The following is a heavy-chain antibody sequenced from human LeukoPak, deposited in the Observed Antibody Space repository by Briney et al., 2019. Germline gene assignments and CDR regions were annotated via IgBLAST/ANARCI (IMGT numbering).Heavy chain of an antibody. J-gene: IGHJ4*02. D-gene: IGHD6-13*01. Sequence: GESLKISCKGSGYSFSTYWIGWVRQMPGKGLEWMGIIYPGDSDTRSSPSFQGQVTISADKSISTAYLQWSSLKASDTAMYYCARQSSSWYQDYWGQGTLVTVSS. CDR2: IYPGDSDT. CDR1: GYSFSTYW. CDR3: ARQSSSWYQDY. V-gene: IGHV5-51*01.